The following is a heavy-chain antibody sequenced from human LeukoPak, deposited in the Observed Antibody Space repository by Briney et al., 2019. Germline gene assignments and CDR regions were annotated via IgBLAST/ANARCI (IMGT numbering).Heavy chain of an antibody. D-gene: IGHD2-2*01. CDR3: ASSTQISKYADY. V-gene: IGHV3-74*01. Sequence: QPGGSLRLSCAASGFTFSSSWMHWVRQAPGNGLVWVSRINSDGSITTYADSVRGRFTISRDNAKSTLYLQMNSLRAEDTAVYYCASSTQISKYADYWGQGALVTVSS. J-gene: IGHJ4*02. CDR1: GFTFSSSW. CDR2: INSDGSIT.